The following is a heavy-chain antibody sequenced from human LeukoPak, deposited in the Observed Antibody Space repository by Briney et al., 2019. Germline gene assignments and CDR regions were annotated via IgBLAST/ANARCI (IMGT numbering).Heavy chain of an antibody. J-gene: IGHJ5*02. V-gene: IGHV4-31*03. CDR3: ARSAGQWPLLGFDP. D-gene: IGHD6-19*01. Sequence: PSQTLSLTCTVSGGSISSGGYYWSWIRQHPGKGLEWIGYIYYSGSTNYNPSLKSRVTISVDTSKNQFSLKLSSVTAADTAVYYCARSAGQWPLLGFDPWGQGTLVTVSS. CDR2: IYYSGST. CDR1: GGSISSGGYY.